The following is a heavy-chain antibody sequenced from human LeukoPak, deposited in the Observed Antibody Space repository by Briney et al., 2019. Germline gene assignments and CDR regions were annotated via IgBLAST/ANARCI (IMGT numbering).Heavy chain of an antibody. D-gene: IGHD6-13*01. Sequence: SETLSLTCAVYGGFFSGYYWSWIRQPPGKGLEWIGEINHSGSTNYNPSLKSRVTISVDTSKNQFSLKLSSVTAADTAVYYCARGLGSTKKYWGQGTLVTVSS. CDR1: GGFFSGYY. CDR2: INHSGST. J-gene: IGHJ4*02. V-gene: IGHV4-34*01. CDR3: ARGLGSTKKY.